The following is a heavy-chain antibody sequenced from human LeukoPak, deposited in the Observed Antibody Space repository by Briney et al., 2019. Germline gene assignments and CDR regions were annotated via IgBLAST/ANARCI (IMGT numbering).Heavy chain of an antibody. Sequence: GGSLRLSCAASGFIFSRDSMNWVRQAPGKGLEWISYISHDSGIRYYADSVRGRFTISRDNARNSLYLQMHSLRAEDTAVYYCVRDNPRCCGVVPANIDDSWGQGTLVTVSS. CDR3: VRDNPRCCGVVPANIDDS. CDR2: ISHDSGIR. CDR1: GFIFSRDS. J-gene: IGHJ4*02. V-gene: IGHV3-48*01. D-gene: IGHD2-15*01.